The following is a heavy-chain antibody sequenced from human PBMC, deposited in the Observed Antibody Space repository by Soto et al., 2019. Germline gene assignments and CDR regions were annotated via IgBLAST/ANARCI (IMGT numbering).Heavy chain of an antibody. CDR1: GFTFSTAW. V-gene: IGHV3-15*07. Sequence: EVQLVESGGVLVKPGGSLRLSCAASGFTFSTAWMNWVRQFPGKGLEWVGRIKSETDGGTTDYGAPGKGRFTISKDDSNRTQYLQFHSLKTEDTDVYFCASDGARVAADGKGGLCFDYWGQGTLVTVSS. D-gene: IGHD6-13*01. J-gene: IGHJ4*02. CDR2: IKSETDGGTT. CDR3: ASDGARVAADGKGGLCFDY.